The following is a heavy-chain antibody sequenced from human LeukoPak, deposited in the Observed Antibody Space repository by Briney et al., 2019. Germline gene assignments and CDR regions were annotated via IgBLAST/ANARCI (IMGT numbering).Heavy chain of an antibody. CDR2: INPISGGT. CDR3: VRDVTAGNYYFYSGMHV. D-gene: IGHD6-19*01. CDR1: GNTFTAYY. J-gene: IGHJ6*02. Sequence: ASVKVSCKASGNTFTAYYLHWVRQAPGQGLEWMGRINPISGGTNYAQKFQGRATMTRDTSITTAYMELSGLTSDDTAVYYCVRDVTAGNYYFYSGMHVWGQGTTVTVSS. V-gene: IGHV1-2*06.